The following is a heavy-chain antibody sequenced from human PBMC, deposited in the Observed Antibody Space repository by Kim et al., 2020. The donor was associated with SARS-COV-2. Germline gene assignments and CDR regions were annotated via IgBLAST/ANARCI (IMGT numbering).Heavy chain of an antibody. Sequence: GGSLRLSCAASGFTFRSYAMGWVRHAPGKGLEWVSVIYSGGSSTYYADSVKGRFTISRDNSKSTLNVQMNSLRAEDTAVYYCAKADSGTHCTSASCYTGYFDYWGQGTLVTVSS. CDR1: GFTFRSYA. CDR2: IYSGGSST. J-gene: IGHJ4*02. D-gene: IGHD2-2*02. V-gene: IGHV3-23*03. CDR3: AKADSGTHCTSASCYTGYFDY.